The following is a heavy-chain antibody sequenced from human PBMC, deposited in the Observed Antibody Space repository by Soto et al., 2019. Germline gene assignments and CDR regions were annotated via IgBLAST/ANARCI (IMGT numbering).Heavy chain of an antibody. D-gene: IGHD6-19*01. Sequence: QLQLQESGSGLVKPSQTLSLTCAVSGGSISSGGYSWSWIRQPPGKGVEWIGYIYHSGSTYYNPSLKSRVTISVDRSKNQFSLKLSSVTAADTAVYYCARVIAVAGTSAWYFDLWGRGTLVTVSS. J-gene: IGHJ2*01. CDR2: IYHSGST. V-gene: IGHV4-30-2*01. CDR1: GGSISSGGYS. CDR3: ARVIAVAGTSAWYFDL.